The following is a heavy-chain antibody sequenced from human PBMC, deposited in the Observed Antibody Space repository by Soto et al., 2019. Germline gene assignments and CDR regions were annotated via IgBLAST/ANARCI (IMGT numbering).Heavy chain of an antibody. CDR1: GFTFSSYG. J-gene: IGHJ6*02. V-gene: IGHV3-30*18. Sequence: QVQLVESGGGVVQPGRSLRLSCAASGFTFSSYGMHWVRQAPGKGLEWVAVISYDGSNKYSADSVKGRFTISRDNSKNTLYLQMNSLRAEDTAVYYCAKRQYCSGGSCYYYYYGMDVWGQGTTVTVSS. D-gene: IGHD2-15*01. CDR2: ISYDGSNK. CDR3: AKRQYCSGGSCYYYYYGMDV.